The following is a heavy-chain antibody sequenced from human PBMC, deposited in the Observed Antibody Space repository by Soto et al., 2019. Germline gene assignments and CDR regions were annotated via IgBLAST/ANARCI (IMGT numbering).Heavy chain of an antibody. Sequence: SVKVSCKASGGTFSSYTISWVRQAPGQGLEWMGRIIPILGIANYAQKFQGRVTITADKSTSTAYMELSSLRSEDTAVYYCARDSGPATDAFDIWGQGTMVTVSS. CDR2: IIPILGIA. CDR1: GGTFSSYT. V-gene: IGHV1-69*04. J-gene: IGHJ3*02. CDR3: ARDSGPATDAFDI. D-gene: IGHD1-26*01.